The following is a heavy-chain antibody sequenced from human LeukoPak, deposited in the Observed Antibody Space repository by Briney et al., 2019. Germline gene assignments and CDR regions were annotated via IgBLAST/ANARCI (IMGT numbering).Heavy chain of an antibody. CDR3: AREHYYGSGSDPYYFDY. Sequence: ASVKVSCKASGYTFTSYYMHWVRQAPGQGLEWMGIINPSGGSTSYAQKFQGRVTMTRDTSTSTVYMELSRLRSDDTAVYYCAREHYYGSGSDPYYFDYWGQGTLVTVSS. V-gene: IGHV1-46*01. CDR1: GYTFTSYY. CDR2: INPSGGST. J-gene: IGHJ4*02. D-gene: IGHD3-10*01.